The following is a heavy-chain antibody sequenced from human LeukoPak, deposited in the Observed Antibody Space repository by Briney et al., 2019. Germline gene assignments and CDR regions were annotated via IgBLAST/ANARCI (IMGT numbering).Heavy chain of an antibody. CDR3: ARYAWRGSYTIH. V-gene: IGHV3-48*03. D-gene: IGHD1-26*01. CDR2: ISSSGSTI. Sequence: GGSLRLSCAASGFTFSSYDMNWVRQAPGKGLEWVSYISSSGSTIYYADSVKGRFTISRDSAKNSLYLQMNSLRAEDTAVYYCARYAWRGSYTIHWGKGTLVTVCS. J-gene: IGHJ4*02. CDR1: GFTFSSYD.